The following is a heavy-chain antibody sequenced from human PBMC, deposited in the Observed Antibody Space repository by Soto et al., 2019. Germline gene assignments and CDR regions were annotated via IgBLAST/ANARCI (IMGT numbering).Heavy chain of an antibody. CDR2: IDWDDDK. V-gene: IGHV2-70*11. CDR1: GFSLSTNGMY. Sequence: GSGPTLVNPTQTLTLTCTFSGFSLSTNGMYVAWIRQPPGKALEWLARIDWDDDKYYSTSLKTRLTISKDTSKNQVVLTMTNMDPVDTATYYCARTNEGGFINGWSRGQLGFDPWGQGTLVTVSS. D-gene: IGHD6-19*01. J-gene: IGHJ5*02. CDR3: ARTNEGGFINGWSRGQLGFDP.